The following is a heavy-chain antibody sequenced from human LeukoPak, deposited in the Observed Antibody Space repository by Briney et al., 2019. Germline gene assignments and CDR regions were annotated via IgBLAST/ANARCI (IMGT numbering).Heavy chain of an antibody. V-gene: IGHV4-31*03. J-gene: IGHJ4*02. Sequence: SETLSLTCTVSGGSISSSNYYWGWIRQHPGKGLEWIGYISYSGSTYYNPSLKSRVTISVDTSKNQFSLKLSSVTAADTAVYYCVRWVYYYDSTGQYDYWGQGTLVTVSS. CDR1: GGSISSSNYY. D-gene: IGHD3-22*01. CDR3: VRWVYYYDSTGQYDY. CDR2: ISYSGST.